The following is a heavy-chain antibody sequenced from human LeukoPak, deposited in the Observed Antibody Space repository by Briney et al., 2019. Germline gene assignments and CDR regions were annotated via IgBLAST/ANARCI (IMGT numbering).Heavy chain of an antibody. D-gene: IGHD3-22*01. CDR3: ARDSSYYDSSGWPPYDY. CDR2: ISSSSSYI. V-gene: IGHV3-21*04. CDR1: GFTFSSYS. J-gene: IGHJ4*02. Sequence: HPGGSLRLSCAASGFTFSSYSMNWVRQAPGKGLEWVSTISSSSSYIYYADSVKGRFTISRDNAKNSLYLQMNSLRAEDTAVYYCARDSSYYDSSGWPPYDYWGQGTLVTVSS.